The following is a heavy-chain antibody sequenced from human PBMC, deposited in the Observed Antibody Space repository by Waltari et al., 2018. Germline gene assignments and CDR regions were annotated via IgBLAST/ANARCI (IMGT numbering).Heavy chain of an antibody. D-gene: IGHD1-26*01. Sequence: EVEFVESGGDLVQPGGSLSLSCAASGFSFGNYWMNWVRPAPGKGLEWVANIKQDGSENYYLGSVKGRFTISRDNAKNLLYLQMNSLRAEDTAVYYCARGINSPGIDYWGQGNLVTVSS. J-gene: IGHJ4*02. CDR3: ARGINSPGIDY. CDR2: IKQDGSEN. V-gene: IGHV3-7*01. CDR1: GFSFGNYW.